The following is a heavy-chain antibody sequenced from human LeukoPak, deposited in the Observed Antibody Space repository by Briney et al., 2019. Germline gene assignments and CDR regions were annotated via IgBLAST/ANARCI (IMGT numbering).Heavy chain of an antibody. V-gene: IGHV4-61*02. CDR1: GGSISSGSYY. D-gene: IGHD5-18*01. CDR3: ARYIRGYSYGFDY. Sequence: SETLSLTCTVSGGSISSGSYYWSWIRQPAGKGLEWIGRIYTSGSTNYNPSLKSRVTISVDTSKNQFSLKLSSVTAADTAVYYCARYIRGYSYGFDYWGQGTLVTVSS. CDR2: IYTSGST. J-gene: IGHJ4*02.